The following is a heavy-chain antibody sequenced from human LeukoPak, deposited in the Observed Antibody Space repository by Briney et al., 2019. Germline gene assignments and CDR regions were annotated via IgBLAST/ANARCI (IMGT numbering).Heavy chain of an antibody. CDR3: AKVRRTDYYYYYMDV. D-gene: IGHD2-2*01. Sequence: GGSLRLSCAASGFTFSSYGMHWVRQAPGKGLEWVAFIRYDGSNKYYADSVKGRFTISKDYSKNTLYLQMNSLRAEDTAVYYCAKVRRTDYYYYYMDVWGKGTTVTVSS. CDR2: IRYDGSNK. J-gene: IGHJ6*03. V-gene: IGHV3-30*02. CDR1: GFTFSSYG.